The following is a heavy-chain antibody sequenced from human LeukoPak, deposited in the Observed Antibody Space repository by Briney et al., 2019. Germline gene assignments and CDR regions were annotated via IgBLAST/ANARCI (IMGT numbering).Heavy chain of an antibody. D-gene: IGHD2-2*01. Sequence: KPSETLSLTCSISGGSISDYYWNWIRQPPGKGLEWIGYIYYSGSTTYNPSLKSRVTMSVDTSKNQFSLRLSSVTAADTAVYYCARGSWCSYTNCILRPFDYWGQGSLVTVSS. CDR1: GGSISDYY. V-gene: IGHV4-59*01. CDR2: IYYSGST. J-gene: IGHJ4*02. CDR3: ARGSWCSYTNCILRPFDY.